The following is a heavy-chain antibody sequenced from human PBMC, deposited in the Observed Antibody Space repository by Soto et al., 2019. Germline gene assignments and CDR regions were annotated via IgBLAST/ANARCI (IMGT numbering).Heavy chain of an antibody. CDR1: GGSISSSNW. V-gene: IGHV4-4*02. CDR3: ARAVGRVDY. CDR2: IYHSGST. J-gene: IGHJ4*02. Sequence: QVQLQESGPGLVKPSGTLSLTCAVSGGSISSSNWWAWVRLPPGKGLEWIGEIYHSGSTNYNPSPKSRLTISVDKSKDQFSLNLSSVTAADTAVYYCARAVGRVDYWGQGALVTVSS.